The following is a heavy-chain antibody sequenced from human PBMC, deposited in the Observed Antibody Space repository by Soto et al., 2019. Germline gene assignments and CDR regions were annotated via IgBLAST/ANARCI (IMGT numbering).Heavy chain of an antibody. V-gene: IGHV4-39*01. Sequence: QLQLQESGPGLVKPSETLSLTCTVSGGSISSSSYYWGWIRQPPGKGLEWIGSIYYSGSTYYNPSLKSRVTISVDTSQNQFSLKLSSVTAADTAVYYCARFMITFGGVIVYYFDYWGQGTLVTVSS. D-gene: IGHD3-16*02. CDR3: ARFMITFGGVIVYYFDY. J-gene: IGHJ4*02. CDR1: GGSISSSSYY. CDR2: IYYSGST.